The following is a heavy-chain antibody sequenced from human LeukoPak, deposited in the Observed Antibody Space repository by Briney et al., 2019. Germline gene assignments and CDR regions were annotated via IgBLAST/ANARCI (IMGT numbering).Heavy chain of an antibody. CDR3: ARSPIGASAY. J-gene: IGHJ4*02. D-gene: IGHD3-10*01. CDR1: GYTFTDSY. Sequence: ASVKVSCNPSGYTFTDSYIHWVRQAPAVGLQWMGWINPSNGDTHYAEVFQGRVTMTRDTSIRTAYMELTGRTTDDTAVYYCARSPIGASAYWGRGTLVTVSS. CDR2: INPSNGDT. V-gene: IGHV1-2*02.